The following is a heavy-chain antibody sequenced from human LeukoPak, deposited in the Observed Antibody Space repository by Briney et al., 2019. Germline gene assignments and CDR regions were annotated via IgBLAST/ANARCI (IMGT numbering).Heavy chain of an antibody. Sequence: GGSLRLSCAASGFTFSSYGMSWVRQAPGKGLEWVSSISGSSGSTFYADSVKGRFTISRDISKNTLYLQMNSLRAEDTAVYYCAKTYYSSRAHYYYYYYMDVWGKGTTVTISS. CDR1: GFTFSSYG. J-gene: IGHJ6*03. CDR2: ISGSSGST. D-gene: IGHD3-10*01. CDR3: AKTYYSSRAHYYYYYYMDV. V-gene: IGHV3-23*01.